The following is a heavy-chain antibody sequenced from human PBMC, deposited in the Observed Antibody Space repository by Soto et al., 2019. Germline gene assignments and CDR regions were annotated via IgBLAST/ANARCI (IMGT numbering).Heavy chain of an antibody. CDR1: GFTFSTYW. V-gene: IGHV3-21*01. J-gene: IGHJ4*02. CDR2: ISSSSSYK. Sequence: GGSLRLSCAASGFTFSTYWMHWVRQAPGKGLEWVSSISSSSSYKYYADSVKGRFTISRDNSKNSLYLQMNSLRAEDTAVYYCARSYYFDSSGHLDYFDYWGQGTLVTVSS. D-gene: IGHD3-22*01. CDR3: ARSYYFDSSGHLDYFDY.